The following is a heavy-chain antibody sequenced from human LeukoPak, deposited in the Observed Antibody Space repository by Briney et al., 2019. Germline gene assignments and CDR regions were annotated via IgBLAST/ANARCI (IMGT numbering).Heavy chain of an antibody. CDR1: GYSFTSYG. CDR2: ISAYYGNT. V-gene: IGHV1-18*01. D-gene: IGHD1-7*01. Sequence: ASVKVSCKASGYSFTSYGISWVRQAPGQGLEWMGWISAYYGNTNYAQKLQGRVTMTTDTSTSTAYMELRSLRSDDTAVYYCARVITGTTEARHYYYYYGMDVWGQGTTVTVSS. CDR3: ARVITGTTEARHYYYYYGMDV. J-gene: IGHJ6*02.